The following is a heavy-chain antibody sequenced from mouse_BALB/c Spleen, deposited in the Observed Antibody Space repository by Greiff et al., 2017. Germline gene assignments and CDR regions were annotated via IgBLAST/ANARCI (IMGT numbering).Heavy chain of an antibody. CDR3: ARSGGRYDYDERAWFAY. CDR2: INPGSGGT. J-gene: IGHJ3*01. D-gene: IGHD2-4*01. Sequence: VQLQQSGAELVRPGTSVKVSCKASGYAFTNYLIEWVKQRPGQGLEWIGVINPGSGGTNYNEKFKGKATLTADKSSSTAYMQLSSLTSDDSAVYFCARSGGRYDYDERAWFAYWGQGTLVTVSA. V-gene: IGHV1-54*01. CDR1: GYAFTNYL.